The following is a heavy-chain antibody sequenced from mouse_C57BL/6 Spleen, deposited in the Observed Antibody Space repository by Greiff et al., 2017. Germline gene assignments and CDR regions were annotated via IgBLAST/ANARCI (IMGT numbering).Heavy chain of an antibody. V-gene: IGHV5-17*01. CDR2: ISSGSSTI. Sequence: VQLKQSGGGLVKPGGSLKLSCAASGFTFSDYGMHWVRQAPEKGLEWVAYISSGSSTIYYADTVKGRFTISRDNAKNTLFLQMTSLRSEDTAMYYCARKWFQAYWGQGTLVTVSA. D-gene: IGHD2-2*01. J-gene: IGHJ3*01. CDR3: ARKWFQAY. CDR1: GFTFSDYG.